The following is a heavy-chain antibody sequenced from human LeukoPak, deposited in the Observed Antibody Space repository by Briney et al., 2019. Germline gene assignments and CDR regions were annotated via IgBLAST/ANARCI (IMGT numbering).Heavy chain of an antibody. CDR3: ARINYYGSGTYYASNDYGLDV. Sequence: SETLSLTCAVSGDSISSGGYFWSWIRQPPGKGLEWIGYIYESSHALYNPSLKSRVSISGDKSKNQFSLRVNSVTAADTAVYYCARINYYGSGTYYASNDYGLDVWGPGTTVIVSS. CDR2: IYESSHA. D-gene: IGHD3-10*01. V-gene: IGHV4-30-2*01. CDR1: GDSISSGGYF. J-gene: IGHJ6*02.